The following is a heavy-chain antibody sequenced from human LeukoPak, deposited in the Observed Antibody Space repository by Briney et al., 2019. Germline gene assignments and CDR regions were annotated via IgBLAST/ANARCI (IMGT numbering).Heavy chain of an antibody. CDR1: GFTFSSYE. Sequence: PGGSLRLSCAASGFTFSSYEMNWVRQAPGKGLEWVSYIGSSGTTIYYADSVKGRFTISRDNAKNTVSLQMDSLRAEDTGVYYCARAPSEVGGYYPESFRHWGQGTLVTVSS. D-gene: IGHD3-22*01. J-gene: IGHJ1*01. CDR3: ARAPSEVGGYYPESFRH. V-gene: IGHV3-48*03. CDR2: IGSSGTTI.